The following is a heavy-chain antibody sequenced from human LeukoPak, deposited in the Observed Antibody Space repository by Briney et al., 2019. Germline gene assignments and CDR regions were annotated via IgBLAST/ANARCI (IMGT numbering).Heavy chain of an antibody. Sequence: GGSLRLSCAASGFTFSSYAMSWVRQAPGKGLEWVSVISGSGTNTNFADSVKGRFTISRDNSENTLYLQMNSLRAEDTAVYYCARYYYDSSGSRYYYYYMDVWGKGTTVTISS. CDR3: ARYYYDSSGSRYYYYYMDV. D-gene: IGHD3-22*01. CDR1: GFTFSSYA. CDR2: ISGSGTNT. V-gene: IGHV3-23*01. J-gene: IGHJ6*03.